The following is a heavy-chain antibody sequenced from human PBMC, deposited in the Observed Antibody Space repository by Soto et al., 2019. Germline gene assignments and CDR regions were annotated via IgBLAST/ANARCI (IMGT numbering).Heavy chain of an antibody. CDR3: ARDLGGFPDS. V-gene: IGHV1-18*01. J-gene: IGHJ4*02. CDR1: GYSFTSYG. CDR2: ISAYNGNR. Sequence: QVQLVQSGAEVKKPGASVKVYCKASGYSFTSYGISWVRQAPGQGLELMGWISAYNGNRKYAQKFQGRVTMTTDTSTSTAYMELRSLRSDDTAVYYCARDLGGFPDSWGQGTLVTVSS. D-gene: IGHD5-12*01.